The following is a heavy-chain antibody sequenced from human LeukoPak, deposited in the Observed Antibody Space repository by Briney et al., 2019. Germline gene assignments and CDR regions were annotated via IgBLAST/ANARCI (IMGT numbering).Heavy chain of an antibody. V-gene: IGHV3-23*01. D-gene: IGHD4/OR15-4a*01. Sequence: PGGSLRLSCVASGFTFSSYAMSWVRQAPGKGLEWVSTMSNSGGRTYYADSVKGRFTISRDNSKNTLHLQMNSLRADDTAVYYCAKGYDANYYHYYFMDVWGKGTTVTISS. J-gene: IGHJ6*03. CDR2: MSNSGGRT. CDR1: GFTFSSYA. CDR3: AKGYDANYYHYYFMDV.